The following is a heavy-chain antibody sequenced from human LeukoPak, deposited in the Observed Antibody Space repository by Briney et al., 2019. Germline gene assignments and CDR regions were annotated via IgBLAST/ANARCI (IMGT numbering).Heavy chain of an antibody. CDR3: ARVYCTNAVCYRVNLFDP. CDR2: INRNGTT. CDR1: GESFSGYY. V-gene: IGHV4-34*01. J-gene: IGHJ5*02. Sequence: PSETLSLTCAVYGESFSGYYGSWIRQPPGKGLEGIGEINRNGTTNYNPSLTSRVTISIDTSKNQFSLKLTSVTAPDTAVYYCARVYCTNAVCYRVNLFDPWGQGTLVTVSS. D-gene: IGHD2-8*01.